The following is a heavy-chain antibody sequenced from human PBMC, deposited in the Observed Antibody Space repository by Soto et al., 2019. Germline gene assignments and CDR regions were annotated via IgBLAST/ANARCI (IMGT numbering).Heavy chain of an antibody. J-gene: IGHJ4*02. V-gene: IGHV3-30*04. CDR2: ISYDGRVK. CDR3: AKARGNIAVGGTYYFDY. CDR1: GFTCSDYP. D-gene: IGHD6-13*01. Sequence: GGSLRLSCAASGFTCSDYPMHWVRQAPGKGLEWVAVISYDGRVKYYADSVKGRFTISRDNSKSTLYLQMNSLRAEDTAVYYCAKARGNIAVGGTYYFDYRGQETLVTVSS.